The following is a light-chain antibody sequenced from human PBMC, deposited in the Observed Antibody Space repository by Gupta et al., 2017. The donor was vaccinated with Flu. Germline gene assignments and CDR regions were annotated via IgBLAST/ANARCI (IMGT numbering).Light chain of an antibody. CDR3: QHEHNGQWA. V-gene: IGKV1-5*03. J-gene: IGKJ1*01. CDR1: QSVSSW. CDR2: KAS. Sequence: PSTLSASVGDRVTITCRASQSVSSWVAWYQQKPGKAPKLLIYKASTIQSGVPSRFSGSGSGTDFTLSISSLQAEDFATYYCQHEHNGQWAFGQGTKVDI.